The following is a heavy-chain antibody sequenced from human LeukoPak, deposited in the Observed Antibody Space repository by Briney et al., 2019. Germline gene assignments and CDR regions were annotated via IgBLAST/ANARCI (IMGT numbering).Heavy chain of an antibody. CDR2: TSSDLNVK. V-gene: IGHV3-30-3*01. Sequence: GGSLRLSCAASGFTFRNYVIHWVRQAPGKGLEWVAVTSSDLNVKLYADSVKGRFTISRDNSRSTLYLQMNSLRPEDTAIYYCAREGYYGSGSPPSLYFGYWGQGTLATVSS. CDR1: GFTFRNYV. CDR3: AREGYYGSGSPPSLYFGY. J-gene: IGHJ4*02. D-gene: IGHD3-10*01.